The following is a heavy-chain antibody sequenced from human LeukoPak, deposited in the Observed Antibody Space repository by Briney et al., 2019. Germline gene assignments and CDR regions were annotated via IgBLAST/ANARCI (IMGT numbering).Heavy chain of an antibody. D-gene: IGHD6-19*01. J-gene: IGHJ4*02. CDR1: GFTFSNYA. CDR2: ISGSGGST. Sequence: PGGSLRLSCAASGFTFSNYAMSWVRQAPGKGLEWVSGISGSGGSTYYADSVGRFSISRDNSNNTLYLQMTSLRAEDTAVYYCAKDNAVAGNFDYWGQGTLVTVSS. V-gene: IGHV3-23*01. CDR3: AKDNAVAGNFDY.